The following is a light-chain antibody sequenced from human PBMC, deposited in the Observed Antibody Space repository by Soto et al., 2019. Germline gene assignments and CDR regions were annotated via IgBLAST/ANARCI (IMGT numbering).Light chain of an antibody. Sequence: EIVMTQSPATLSVSPWERATLSCRASQSVRSNLAWYQQKPGQAPRLLIYGASTRATGIPARFSGSGSGTAFTLTISSLQSEDFAVYYCQQYNNWPPWTFGQGTKVEIK. V-gene: IGKV3-15*01. CDR1: QSVRSN. CDR3: QQYNNWPPWT. J-gene: IGKJ1*01. CDR2: GAS.